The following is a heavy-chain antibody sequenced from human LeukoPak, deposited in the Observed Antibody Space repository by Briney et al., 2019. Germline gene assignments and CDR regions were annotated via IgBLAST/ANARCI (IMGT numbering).Heavy chain of an antibody. J-gene: IGHJ4*02. CDR3: ARDRSSYDSSGYYRD. V-gene: IGHV3-30*02. CDR2: IRNDGSNK. D-gene: IGHD3-22*01. CDR1: GFTFSSYG. Sequence: GGSLRLSCAASGFTFSSYGMHWVRQAPGKGLEWVAFIRNDGSNKYYADSVKGRFTISRDNSKNTLYLQMNSLRAEDTAVYYCARDRSSYDSSGYYRDWGQGTLVTVSS.